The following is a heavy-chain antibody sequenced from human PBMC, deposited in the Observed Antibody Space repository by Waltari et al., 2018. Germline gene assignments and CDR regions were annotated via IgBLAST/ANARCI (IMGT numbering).Heavy chain of an antibody. D-gene: IGHD3-22*01. V-gene: IGHV1-69*01. CDR1: GGTFSSYA. CDR3: ATLGPHYYDSSGLDY. Sequence: QVQLVQSGAEVKKPGSSVKVSCKASGGTFSSYAISWVRQAPGQGLEWMGGISPIVGTANYAQKFQGRVTITADESTSTAYMELSSLRSEDTAVYYCATLGPHYYDSSGLDYWGQGTLVTVSS. CDR2: ISPIVGTA. J-gene: IGHJ4*02.